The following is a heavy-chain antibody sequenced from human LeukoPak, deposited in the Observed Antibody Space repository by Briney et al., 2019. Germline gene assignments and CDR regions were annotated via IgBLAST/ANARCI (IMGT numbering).Heavy chain of an antibody. CDR2: INSDSVFK. D-gene: IGHD3-22*01. CDR3: AKVSPENYYDSSGYYLGAFDI. V-gene: IGHV3-9*01. CDR1: GLSFNNDA. Sequence: GRSLRLSCVGSGLSFNNDAMHSVRQAPGKGLERDSGINSDSVFKYYADSVKGRFNISRDNAKNSLYLQMNSLRAEDTALYYCAKVSPENYYDSSGYYLGAFDIWGQGTMVTVSS. J-gene: IGHJ3*02.